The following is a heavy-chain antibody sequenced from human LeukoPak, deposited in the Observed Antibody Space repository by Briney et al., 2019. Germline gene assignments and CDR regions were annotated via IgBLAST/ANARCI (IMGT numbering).Heavy chain of an antibody. D-gene: IGHD4-23*01. CDR1: GFTVSSNY. V-gene: IGHV3-53*01. J-gene: IGHJ4*02. CDR3: ARSERWYAARSFDY. CDR2: IYSGGST. Sequence: GGSLRLSCAASGFTVSSNYMSWVRQAPGKGLEWVSVIYSGGSTYYADSVKGRFTISRDNSKNTLYLQMNSLRAEDTAVYYCARSERWYAARSFDYWGQGTLVTVSS.